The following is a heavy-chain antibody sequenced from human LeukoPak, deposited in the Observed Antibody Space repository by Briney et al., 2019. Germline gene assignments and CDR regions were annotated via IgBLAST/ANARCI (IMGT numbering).Heavy chain of an antibody. CDR3: ARENGEQWLVRGGAFDI. CDR2: ISTSSSYI. CDR1: GFTFNKYT. V-gene: IGHV3-21*01. Sequence: GGSLRLSCAASGFTFNKYTMNWVRQAPGKGLEWVSSISTSSSYIYYADSVKGRFTISRDNAKNSLYLQMSSLRAEDTAVYYCARENGEQWLVRGGAFDIWGQGTMVTVSS. D-gene: IGHD6-19*01. J-gene: IGHJ3*02.